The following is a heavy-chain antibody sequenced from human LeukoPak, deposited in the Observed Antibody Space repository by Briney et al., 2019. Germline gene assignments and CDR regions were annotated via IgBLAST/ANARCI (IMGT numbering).Heavy chain of an antibody. Sequence: GGSLRLSCTASGFTFSDYYMSWIRQAPGKGLEWVSYISTSGSTLYYADSVKGRFTISRDNSKNTLYLQMNSLRAEDTAVYYCARRVWGSASAKNWFDPWGQGTLVTVSS. J-gene: IGHJ5*02. CDR3: ARRVWGSASAKNWFDP. CDR1: GFTFSDYY. CDR2: ISTSGSTL. D-gene: IGHD3-10*01. V-gene: IGHV3-11*04.